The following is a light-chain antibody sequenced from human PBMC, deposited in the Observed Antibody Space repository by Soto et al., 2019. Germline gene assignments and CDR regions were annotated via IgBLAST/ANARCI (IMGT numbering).Light chain of an antibody. CDR1: SSDVGASNY. CDR2: QVI. J-gene: IGLJ1*01. V-gene: IGLV2-14*01. CDR3: SSYTSGSALYV. Sequence: QSVLTQPASVSGSPGQSITISCTGTSSDVGASNYVSWYQQHPGKAPKLIIYQVISRPSGVSYRFSGSKSGNTASLTISGLQAEDEADYYCSSYTSGSALYVVGTGTKVTVL.